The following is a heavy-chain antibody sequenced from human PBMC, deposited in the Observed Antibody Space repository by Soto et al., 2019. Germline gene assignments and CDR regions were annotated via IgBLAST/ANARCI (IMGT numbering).Heavy chain of an antibody. D-gene: IGHD3-3*01. CDR3: ARDIRFLEWLSNQPKNWFDP. CDR2: IIPFFGTA. CDR1: GGAFSGHA. J-gene: IGHJ5*02. Sequence: QVQLVQSGAEVKKPGSSVKVSCKASGGAFSGHAISWVRQAPGQGLEWMGGIIPFFGTANYAQKFQGRVTITADESTSTAYMELSSLRSEDTAVYYCARDIRFLEWLSNQPKNWFDPWGQGTLVTVSS. V-gene: IGHV1-69*01.